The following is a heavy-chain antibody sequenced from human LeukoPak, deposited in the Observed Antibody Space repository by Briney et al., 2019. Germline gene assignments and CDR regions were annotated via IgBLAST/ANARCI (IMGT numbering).Heavy chain of an antibody. Sequence: RASVKVSCKASGYTFTGYYMHWVRQAPGQGLEWMGWIYPNSGDTRYTQNFQGRVTMTRDTSINTAYMELTNLRSDDTAVYYCARGDSAWYDRPYDYWGQGTLVTVSS. J-gene: IGHJ4*02. D-gene: IGHD6-19*01. CDR1: GYTFTGYY. V-gene: IGHV1-2*02. CDR3: ARGDSAWYDRPYDY. CDR2: IYPNSGDT.